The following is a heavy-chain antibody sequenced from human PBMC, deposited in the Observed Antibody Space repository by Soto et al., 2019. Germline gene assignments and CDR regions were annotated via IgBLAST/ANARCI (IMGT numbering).Heavy chain of an antibody. J-gene: IGHJ4*02. CDR3: AGGDIAMVRGLDY. D-gene: IGHD3-10*01. Sequence: QVQLVESGGGVVQPGRSLRLSCAASGFTFSSYAMHWVHQAPGKGLEWVAVISYDGSIKYYADSVKGRFTISRDNSKNALYLQMNSLRAEDTAVYYCAGGDIAMVRGLDYWGQGTLVIVSS. V-gene: IGHV3-30-3*01. CDR2: ISYDGSIK. CDR1: GFTFSSYA.